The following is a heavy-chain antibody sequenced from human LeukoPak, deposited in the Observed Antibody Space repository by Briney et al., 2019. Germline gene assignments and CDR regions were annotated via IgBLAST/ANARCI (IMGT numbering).Heavy chain of an antibody. D-gene: IGHD2-2*01. V-gene: IGHV4-38-2*01. CDR1: GYSISSGYY. CDR3: ARQLDCSSTSCRYYYYYYMDV. CDR2: IYHSGST. Sequence: KSSETLSLTCAVSGYSISSGYYWGWIRPPPGKGLEWIGSIYHSGSTYYNPSLKSRVTISVDTSKNQFSLKLSSVTAADTAVYYCARQLDCSSTSCRYYYYYYMDVWGKGTTVTVSS. J-gene: IGHJ6*03.